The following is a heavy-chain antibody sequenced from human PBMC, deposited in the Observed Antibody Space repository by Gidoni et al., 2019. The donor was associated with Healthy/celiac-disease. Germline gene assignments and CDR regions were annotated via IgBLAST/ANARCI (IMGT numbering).Heavy chain of an antibody. CDR2: IRGSGGST. V-gene: IGHV3-23*01. CDR3: AKDVAGGGYFDY. D-gene: IGHD6-19*01. Sequence: EVQLLESGGGLVQPGGSLRLSCAASGFTFSSYAMSWVRQAPGKGLEWVSAIRGSGGSTYYADSVKGRFTISRDNSKNTLYLQMNSLRAEDTAVYYCAKDVAGGGYFDYWGQGTLVTVSS. CDR1: GFTFSSYA. J-gene: IGHJ4*02.